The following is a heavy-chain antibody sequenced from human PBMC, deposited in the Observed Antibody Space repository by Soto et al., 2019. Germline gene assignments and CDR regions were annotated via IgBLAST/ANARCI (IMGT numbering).Heavy chain of an antibody. CDR3: ARDGSDYYDIYSYYGMVV. Sequence: SVKVSCKASGGTFSSYAISWVRQAPGQGLEWMGEIIPIFGTANYAQKFQGRVTITADESTSTAYMELSSLRSEDTAVYYCARDGSDYYDIYSYYGMVVWGQGTTVT. CDR1: GGTFSSYA. J-gene: IGHJ6*02. CDR2: IIPIFGTA. D-gene: IGHD3-22*01. V-gene: IGHV1-69*13.